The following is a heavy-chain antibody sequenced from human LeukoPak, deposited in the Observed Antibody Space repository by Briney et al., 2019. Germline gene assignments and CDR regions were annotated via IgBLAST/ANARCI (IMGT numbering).Heavy chain of an antibody. CDR1: GYTFTSYY. CDR2: INPSGGST. CDR3: ARDPGTSYYYYYMDV. D-gene: IGHD1-1*01. Sequence: ASVKVSCKASGYTFTSYYMHWVRQAPGQGLEWMGIINPSGGSTSYAQKFQGRVTMTRDMSTSTVYMELSSLRSEDTAVYYCARDPGTSYYYYYMDVWGKGTTVTVSS. J-gene: IGHJ6*03. V-gene: IGHV1-46*01.